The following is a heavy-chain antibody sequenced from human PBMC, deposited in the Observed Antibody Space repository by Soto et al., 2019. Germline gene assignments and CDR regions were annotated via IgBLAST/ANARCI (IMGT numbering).Heavy chain of an antibody. V-gene: IGHV1-69*02. CDR3: ARVPIPLFYGMDV. J-gene: IGHJ6*02. CDR1: GGTFSSHI. Sequence: QVQLVQSGAEVKKPGSSVKVSCKASGGTFSSHIISWVRQAPGQGLEWMGRIIPILGVANYAQKFQGRVPITADKATNTAYMELTSLRSEDTAVFYCARVPIPLFYGMDVWGQGTTVTVSS. CDR2: IIPILGVA. D-gene: IGHD2-2*02.